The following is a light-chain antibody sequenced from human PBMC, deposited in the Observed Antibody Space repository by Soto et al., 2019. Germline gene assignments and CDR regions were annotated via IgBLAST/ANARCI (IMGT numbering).Light chain of an antibody. J-gene: IGKJ1*01. CDR1: QDISSW. CDR3: QQSYSSPWT. CDR2: AAS. Sequence: DIQMTQSPSSVSASVGDRVTITCRASQDISSWLTWYQQKPGKAPKVLIYAASSLKSGVPSRFSGSGSGTDFTLTISSLQPEDFATYFCQQSYSSPWTFGRGTTVEIK. V-gene: IGKV1-12*01.